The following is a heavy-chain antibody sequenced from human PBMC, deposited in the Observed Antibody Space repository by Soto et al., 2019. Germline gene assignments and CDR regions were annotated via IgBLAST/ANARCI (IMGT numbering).Heavy chain of an antibody. CDR3: ATDLFEYSGYNNY. V-gene: IGHV3-66*01. CDR1: GFTVSSNY. D-gene: IGHD5-12*01. CDR2: IYSGGST. Sequence: GGSLRLSCAASGFTVSSNYMSWVRQAPGKGLEWVSVIYSGGSTYYADSVKGRFTISRDNSKNTLYLQMNSLRAEDTAVYYCATDLFEYSGYNNYWGQGTLVTVSS. J-gene: IGHJ4*02.